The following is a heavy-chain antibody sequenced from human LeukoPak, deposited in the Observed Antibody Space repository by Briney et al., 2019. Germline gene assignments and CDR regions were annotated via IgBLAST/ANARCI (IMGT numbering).Heavy chain of an antibody. CDR1: GFTFGDYA. CDR2: IRSKAYGGTT. V-gene: IGHV3-49*04. Sequence: PGGSLRLSCTASGFTFGDYAMSWVRQAPGKGLGWVGFIRSKAYGGTTEYAASVKGRFTISRDDSKSIAYLQMNSLKTEDTAVYYCTRDISGYYDSSGYYYYFDYWGQGTLVTVSS. CDR3: TRDISGYYDSSGYYYYFDY. J-gene: IGHJ4*02. D-gene: IGHD3-22*01.